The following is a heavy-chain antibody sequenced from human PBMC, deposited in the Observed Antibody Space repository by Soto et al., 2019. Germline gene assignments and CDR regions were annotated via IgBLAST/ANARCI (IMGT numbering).Heavy chain of an antibody. Sequence: ASVKVSCKASGYTFTSYDINWVRQATGQGLEWMGWMNPNSGNTGYAQKFQGRVTMTRNTSISTAYMELSSLRSEDTAVYYCARGIRITIFGVRYSYYMDVWGKGTTVTVSS. CDR3: ARGIRITIFGVRYSYYMDV. V-gene: IGHV1-8*01. CDR2: MNPNSGNT. D-gene: IGHD3-3*01. J-gene: IGHJ6*03. CDR1: GYTFTSYD.